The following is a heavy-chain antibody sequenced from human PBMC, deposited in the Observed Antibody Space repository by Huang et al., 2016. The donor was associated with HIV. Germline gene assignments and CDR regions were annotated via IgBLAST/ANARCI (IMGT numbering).Heavy chain of an antibody. V-gene: IGHV1-46*01. CDR2: INPSRGVT. J-gene: IGHJ4*02. Sequence: QVQLVQSGAEVKKPGASVKVSCKASGYTFSSSFLHWVRQATGQGPEWLGRINPSRGVTTYAQKFKGRRTMTRDTSTSTIYMELRSLRSEDTAVYYCARLGSHRSRSYFDYWGQGTLVTVSS. CDR3: ARLGSHRSRSYFDY. D-gene: IGHD7-27*01. CDR1: GYTFSSSF.